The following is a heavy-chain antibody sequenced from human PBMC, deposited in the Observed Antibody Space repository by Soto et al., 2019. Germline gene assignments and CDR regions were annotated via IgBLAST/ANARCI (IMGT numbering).Heavy chain of an antibody. CDR3: ARGRGYSYGLDP. CDR2: ISYSGTT. V-gene: IGHV4-30-4*01. Sequence: PSETLSLTCTVSGGSISSSYWSRIRQPPGEGLEWIGFISYSGTTSYSPSLKRRVAISLDTSKNQFSLSLSSVTAADTAVYYCARGRGYSYGLDPWGQGTLVTVSS. D-gene: IGHD5-18*01. CDR1: GGSISSSY. J-gene: IGHJ5*02.